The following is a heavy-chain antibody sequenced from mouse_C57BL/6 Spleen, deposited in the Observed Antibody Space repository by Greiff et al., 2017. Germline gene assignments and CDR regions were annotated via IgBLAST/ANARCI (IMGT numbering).Heavy chain of an antibody. V-gene: IGHV14-4*01. D-gene: IGHD1-1*01. J-gene: IGHJ1*03. CDR2: IDPENGDT. CDR1: GFNIKDDY. CDR3: TDYGSSYWYFDV. Sequence: EVQLQQSGAELVRPGASVKLSCTASGFNIKDDYMHWVKQRPEQGLEWIGWIDPENGDTEYASKFQGKATITADTSSNTAYLQRSSLTSEDTAVYYCTDYGSSYWYFDVWGTGTTVTVSS.